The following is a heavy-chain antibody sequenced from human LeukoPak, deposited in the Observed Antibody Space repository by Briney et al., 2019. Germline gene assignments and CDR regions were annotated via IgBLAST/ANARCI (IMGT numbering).Heavy chain of an antibody. V-gene: IGHV4-59*08. J-gene: IGHJ6*02. Sequence: SETLSLTCTVSGGSMHTYYWSWIRQTPGKGLEWIGYILYSGSTNYNPSLRSRVTISIDTSKNQFSLKLSSVTAADTAFYYCARHSSYYYGMDVWGQGTTVTVSS. CDR1: GGSMHTYY. CDR3: ARHSSYYYGMDV. CDR2: ILYSGST. D-gene: IGHD2-2*01.